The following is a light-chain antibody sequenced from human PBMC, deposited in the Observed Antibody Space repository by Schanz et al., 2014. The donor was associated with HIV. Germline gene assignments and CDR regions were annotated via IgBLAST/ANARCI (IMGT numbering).Light chain of an antibody. V-gene: IGKV1-5*01. Sequence: DIQMTQSPSTLSASVGDRVTITCRASQSISSWLAWYQQKPGKAPKLLIYGASTLQGGVPSRFSGSGSGTDFTLIMSSLQPEDFATYYCQQLNSYPAFGQGTRLEIK. J-gene: IGKJ5*01. CDR3: QQLNSYPA. CDR2: GAS. CDR1: QSISSW.